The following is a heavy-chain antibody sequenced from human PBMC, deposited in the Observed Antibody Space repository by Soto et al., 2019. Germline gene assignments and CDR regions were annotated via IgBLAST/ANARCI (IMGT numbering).Heavy chain of an antibody. CDR1: GYTFTSYD. J-gene: IGHJ4*02. Sequence: QVQLVQSGAEVKKPGASVKVSCRASGYTFTSYDINWVRQATGQGLEWMGWMNPNSGNTAYAQNFQGRLTMTRNTSIITAYMELSSLRSEDTAVYYCAIEQSLRGFDYWGQGTLVTVSS. V-gene: IGHV1-8*01. CDR3: AIEQSLRGFDY. CDR2: MNPNSGNT.